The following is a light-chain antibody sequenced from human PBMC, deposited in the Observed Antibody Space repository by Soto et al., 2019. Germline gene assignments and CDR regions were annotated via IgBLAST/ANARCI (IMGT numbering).Light chain of an antibody. V-gene: IGLV3-21*02. Sequence: SYELTQPPSVSVAPGQTARITCGGNNIKSKSVHWYQQRPGQAPVLVVHDDSDRPSGIPERFSGSNSENTATLIITRVEAVDEADYYCQVWDTGNDHVVFGGGTNSPS. J-gene: IGLJ2*01. CDR2: DDS. CDR3: QVWDTGNDHVV. CDR1: NIKSKS.